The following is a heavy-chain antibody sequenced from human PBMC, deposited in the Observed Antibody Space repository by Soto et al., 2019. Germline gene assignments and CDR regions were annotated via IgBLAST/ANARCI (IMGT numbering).Heavy chain of an antibody. CDR1: GFTFSSSW. D-gene: IGHD2-15*01. Sequence: EVQLVESGGDLVQPGGSLRLSCAASGFTFSSSWMSWVRQAPGKGLEWVANIKQDGSEKYYVDSVKGRFTISRDNAKNPLYRQMNSLGAEDTAVYYCGRQDGYWGQGTLVTVSS. CDR2: IKQDGSEK. CDR3: GRQDGY. J-gene: IGHJ4*02. V-gene: IGHV3-7*02.